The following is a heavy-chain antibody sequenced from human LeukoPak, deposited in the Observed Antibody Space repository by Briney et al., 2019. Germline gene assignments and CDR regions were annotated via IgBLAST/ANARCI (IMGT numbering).Heavy chain of an antibody. J-gene: IGHJ4*02. CDR3: AREEKYGDSAYFDY. CDR2: IKQDGSEK. V-gene: IGHV3-7*01. Sequence: GGSLRLSCAASGFTFSSYWMSWVRQAPGKGLEWVANIKQDGSEKYYVDSVKGRFTISRDNAKNSLYLQMNSLRAEDTAVYYCAREEKYGDSAYFDYWGQGTLVTVSS. D-gene: IGHD4-17*01. CDR1: GFTFSSYW.